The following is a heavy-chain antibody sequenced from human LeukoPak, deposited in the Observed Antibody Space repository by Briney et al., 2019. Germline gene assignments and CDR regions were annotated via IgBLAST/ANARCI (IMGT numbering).Heavy chain of an antibody. Sequence: ASVKVSCKASGYTFTSYAITWVRQAPGQGPEWMGWISVYNGNTNYAQKFQGRVTMTTDTSTSTAYMELRSLRSDDTAVYFCARELWVAATNYDSWGQGTLVTVSS. V-gene: IGHV1-18*01. CDR3: ARELWVAATNYDS. D-gene: IGHD2-15*01. CDR2: ISVYNGNT. J-gene: IGHJ4*02. CDR1: GYTFTSYA.